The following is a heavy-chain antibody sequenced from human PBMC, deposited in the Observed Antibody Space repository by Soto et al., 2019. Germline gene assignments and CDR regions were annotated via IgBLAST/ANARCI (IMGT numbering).Heavy chain of an antibody. Sequence: EVQLVESGGGLVQPGGSLRLSCAASGFSFSDHYMDWVRQAPGKGLEWVGRIRNKANSYTTEYAASVKGRFTISRDDSKNSLYLRMNSLKTEDTAVYYCVRRSGTYYYFDDWGQGTLVTVS. CDR2: IRNKANSYTT. CDR3: VRRSGTYYYFDD. D-gene: IGHD1-26*01. J-gene: IGHJ4*02. CDR1: GFSFSDHY. V-gene: IGHV3-72*01.